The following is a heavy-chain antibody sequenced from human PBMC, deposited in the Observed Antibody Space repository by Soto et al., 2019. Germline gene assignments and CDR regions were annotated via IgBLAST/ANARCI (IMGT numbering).Heavy chain of an antibody. CDR3: ATHRGNW. CDR2: IQNGGGS. V-gene: IGHV4-59*01. Sequence: SETLSLTCSGSGGTSNNYYWSWIRQPPGRGPEWIACIQNGGGSNYSPSLKSRVTISVDTPKNQFSLNLRSVTAADTAVYYCATHRGNW. J-gene: IGHJ5*01. CDR1: GGTSNNYY.